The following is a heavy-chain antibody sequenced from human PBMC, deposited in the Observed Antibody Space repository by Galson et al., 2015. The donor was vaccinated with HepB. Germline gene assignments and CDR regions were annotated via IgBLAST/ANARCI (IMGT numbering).Heavy chain of an antibody. J-gene: IGHJ4*02. V-gene: IGHV3-30-3*01. D-gene: IGHD5-24*01. Sequence: SLRLSCAASGFTFSSYAMHWVRQAPGKGLEWVAVISYDGSNKYYADSVKGRFTISRDNSKNTLYLQMNSLRAEDTAVYYCARDMEMATIWGGVGDYWGQGTLVTVSS. CDR2: ISYDGSNK. CDR1: GFTFSSYA. CDR3: ARDMEMATIWGGVGDY.